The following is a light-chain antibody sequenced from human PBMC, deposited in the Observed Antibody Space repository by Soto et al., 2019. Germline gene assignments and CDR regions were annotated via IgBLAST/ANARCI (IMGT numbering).Light chain of an antibody. J-gene: IGKJ5*01. V-gene: IGKV1-9*01. CDR2: IAS. CDR3: QQVNSSPIT. Sequence: DMKLKQSPSFLSASVGDRVTITCRASQGIRNYLAWYQQKTGRAPKILIYIASTLPSGVPSRFRGSYSGTEFTLPLTRLQPEDVETYYCQQVNSSPITFGQGTRLEI. CDR1: QGIRNY.